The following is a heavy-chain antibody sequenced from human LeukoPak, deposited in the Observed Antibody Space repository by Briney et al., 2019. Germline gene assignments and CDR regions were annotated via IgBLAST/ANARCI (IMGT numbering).Heavy chain of an antibody. J-gene: IGHJ4*02. CDR3: AKGSPLLRGALDY. Sequence: GGSLRLSCAASGFTFSSYAMSWVRQAPGKGLEWVSGLSGSGGGTFYADSVKGRFIIFRDNSKNTLYLQMNSLRAEDTAVYYGAKGSPLLRGALDYWGQGTLVTVSS. D-gene: IGHD3-10*01. CDR2: LSGSGGGT. V-gene: IGHV3-23*01. CDR1: GFTFSSYA.